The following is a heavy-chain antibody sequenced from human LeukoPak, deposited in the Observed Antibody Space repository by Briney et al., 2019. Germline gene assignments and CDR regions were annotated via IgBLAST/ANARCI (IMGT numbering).Heavy chain of an antibody. V-gene: IGHV3-7*01. CDR3: ARAETYYYDSSGYYFDY. D-gene: IGHD3-22*01. CDR1: GFTLTSFW. CDR2: IKQEGSEK. Sequence: GGSLRLSCAPSGFTLTSFWMSWVRQAPGKGLEWVANIKQEGSEKYYVDSVKGRFPITRDNANNSLYLQKNSLRAEDTAVYYCARAETYYYDSSGYYFDYWGQGTLVTVSS. J-gene: IGHJ4*02.